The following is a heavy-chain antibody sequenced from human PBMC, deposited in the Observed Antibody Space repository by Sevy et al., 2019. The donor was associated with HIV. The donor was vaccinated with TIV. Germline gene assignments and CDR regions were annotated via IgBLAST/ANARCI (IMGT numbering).Heavy chain of an antibody. Sequence: GGSLRLSCAASGFSFSSYAIHWVRQAPGKGLEWVAVIPFDGSNQYFADSVKGRFSMSRDNVNNMLYLQMNSLRPDDTAVYCCAGLIVGGGRGLDVWGQGTPVTVSS. CDR3: AGLIVGGGRGLDV. CDR2: IPFDGSNQ. V-gene: IGHV3-30*04. J-gene: IGHJ4*02. CDR1: GFSFSSYA. D-gene: IGHD3-16*01.